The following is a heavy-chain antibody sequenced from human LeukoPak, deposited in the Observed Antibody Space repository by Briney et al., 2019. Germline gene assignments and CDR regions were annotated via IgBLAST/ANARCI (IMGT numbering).Heavy chain of an antibody. CDR1: GGSISSGSYY. J-gene: IGHJ6*03. V-gene: IGHV4-61*02. Sequence: PSETLSLTCTVSGGSISSGSYYWSWIRQPAGKGLEWIGRIYTSGSTNYNPSLKSRVTISVDTSKNQFSLKLSSVTPEDTAVYYCARLGSGTDRGYYYYMDVWGKGTTVTISS. CDR2: IYTSGST. D-gene: IGHD3-10*01. CDR3: ARLGSGTDRGYYYYMDV.